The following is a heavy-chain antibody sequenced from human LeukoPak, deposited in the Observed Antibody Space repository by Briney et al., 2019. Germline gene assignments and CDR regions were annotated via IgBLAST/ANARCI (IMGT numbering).Heavy chain of an antibody. D-gene: IGHD3-9*01. CDR1: GYTFTSYD. Sequence: ASVKVSCKASGYTFTSYDINWVRQATGQGLEWMGWMNPNSGNTGYAQKFQGRVTMTRNTSISTAYMELSSLRSEDTAVYYCARGGGLRYFDWWSSGGYYGMDVWGQGTTVTVSS. J-gene: IGHJ6*02. CDR2: MNPNSGNT. V-gene: IGHV1-8*01. CDR3: ARGGGLRYFDWWSSGGYYGMDV.